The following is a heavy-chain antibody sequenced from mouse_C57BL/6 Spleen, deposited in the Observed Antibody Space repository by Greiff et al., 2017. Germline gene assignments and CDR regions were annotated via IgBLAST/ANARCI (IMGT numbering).Heavy chain of an antibody. CDR3: ARGCYGAWFAY. J-gene: IGHJ3*01. Sequence: QVQLKQSGPGLVAPSQSLSITCTVSGFSLTSYAISWVRQPPGKGLEWLGVIWTGGGTNYNSALKSTLSISKDNSKSQVVIKMNSLQTDDTAKYYCARGCYGAWFAYWGQGTLVTVSA. CDR1: GFSLTSYA. D-gene: IGHD1-1*01. V-gene: IGHV2-9-1*01. CDR2: IWTGGGT.